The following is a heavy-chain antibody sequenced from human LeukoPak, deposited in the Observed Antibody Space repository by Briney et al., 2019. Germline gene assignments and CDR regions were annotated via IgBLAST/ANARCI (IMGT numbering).Heavy chain of an antibody. CDR1: VGSFSGYH. V-gene: IGHV4-34*01. CDR3: AGLSRLLWFGELLRHYYMDV. Sequence: PSETLSLTCAVYVGSFSGYHWNWIRQPPGKGPEWIGEVNESGGTNINPSLRSRVILSVDTSMNQFSLKLSSVTAADTAVYYCAGLSRLLWFGELLRHYYMDVWGKGTTVTIPS. J-gene: IGHJ6*03. CDR2: VNESGGT. D-gene: IGHD3-10*01.